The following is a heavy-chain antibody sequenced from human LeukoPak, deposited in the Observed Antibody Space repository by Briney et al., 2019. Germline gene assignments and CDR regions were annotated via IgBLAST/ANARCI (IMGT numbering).Heavy chain of an antibody. Sequence: ASVKVSCKASGYTFTSYGISWVRQAPGQGLEWMGWINAYNGDTNYAQNLQGRVTMTTDSSTNTAYMELRSLRSDDTAVYYCARDFPGIAMAGTFDYWGQGTLVTVSS. CDR3: ARDFPGIAMAGTFDY. J-gene: IGHJ4*02. CDR1: GYTFTSYG. V-gene: IGHV1-18*01. CDR2: INAYNGDT. D-gene: IGHD6-19*01.